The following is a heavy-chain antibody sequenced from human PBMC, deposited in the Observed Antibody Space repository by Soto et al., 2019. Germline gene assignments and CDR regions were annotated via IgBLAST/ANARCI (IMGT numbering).Heavy chain of an antibody. CDR1: GFTFSSCV. D-gene: IGHD6-13*01. V-gene: IGHV3-23*01. J-gene: IGHJ4*02. CDR2: VTDSGTGT. Sequence: GGSLRLSCGASGFTFSSCVMSWVRQAPGKGLEWVSCVTDSGTGTYYADSVKGRFTISRDNSKNTMYLQMNNLRAEDTGVYYCAKGLLNGRWYAADWGQGTLVTVSS. CDR3: AKGLLNGRWYAAD.